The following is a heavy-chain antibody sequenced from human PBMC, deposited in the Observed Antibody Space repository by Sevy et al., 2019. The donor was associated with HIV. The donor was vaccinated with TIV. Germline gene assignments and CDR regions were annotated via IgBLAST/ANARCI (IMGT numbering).Heavy chain of an antibody. CDR1: GFTFSVYW. CDR2: MKEDGSDK. J-gene: IGHJ4*02. V-gene: IGHV3-7*01. Sequence: GGSLRLSCAASGFTFSVYWMSWVRQAPGKGLEWVATMKEDGSDKDYVDSVKGRFTISRDNAKNSLYLQMNSLRADDTAIYYCARAPADYSTGWSADWGQGTLVTVSS. D-gene: IGHD6-19*01. CDR3: ARAPADYSTGWSAD.